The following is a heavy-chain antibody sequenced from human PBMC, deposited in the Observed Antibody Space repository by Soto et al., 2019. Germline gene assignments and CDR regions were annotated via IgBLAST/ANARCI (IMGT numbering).Heavy chain of an antibody. V-gene: IGHV1-18*04. Sequence: ASGKVCCKASCYTFTSYGISWVRQAPGQGLEWMGWISAYNGNTNYAQKLQGRVTMTTDTSTSTAYMELRSLRSDDTAVYYCARPGHYDILTGYYLYGMDVWGQGTTVTVSS. CDR3: ARPGHYDILTGYYLYGMDV. D-gene: IGHD3-9*01. CDR2: ISAYNGNT. J-gene: IGHJ6*02. CDR1: CYTFTSYG.